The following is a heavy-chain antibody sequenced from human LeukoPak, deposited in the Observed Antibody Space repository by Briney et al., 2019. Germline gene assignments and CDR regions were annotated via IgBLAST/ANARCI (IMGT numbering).Heavy chain of an antibody. V-gene: IGHV3-43*02. CDR2: ISGEVGST. Sequence: GGSLRLSCAPSVFTFDDYAMHWVRQAPGEGRGWVSLISGEVGSTYYADSVKGRFTISRDNRKNSLYLQMNSLRTEDTALYYCAKGTYPWELLFGYWGQGTLVTVSS. D-gene: IGHD1-26*01. CDR1: VFTFDDYA. CDR3: AKGTYPWELLFGY. J-gene: IGHJ4*02.